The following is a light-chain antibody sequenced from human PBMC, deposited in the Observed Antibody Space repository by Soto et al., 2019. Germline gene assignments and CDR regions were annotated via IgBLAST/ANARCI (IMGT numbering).Light chain of an antibody. CDR3: TSYVGSNIWV. V-gene: IGLV2-8*01. Sequence: QSALTQPPSASGSPGQSVTISCTGTSSDVGAYKYVSWYQQYPGKAPKLMIYEVSKRPSGVPDRFSGSKSGNTASLTVSGLKAEDEDDYYCTSYVGSNIWVFGGGTQLTVL. CDR2: EVS. J-gene: IGLJ3*02. CDR1: SSDVGAYKY.